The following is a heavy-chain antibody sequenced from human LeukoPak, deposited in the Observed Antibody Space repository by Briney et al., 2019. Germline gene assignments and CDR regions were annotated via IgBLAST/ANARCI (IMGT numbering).Heavy chain of an antibody. CDR1: GLTFSTHW. Sequence: GGSLRLSCAASGLTFSTHWMTWVRQAPGKGLEWVANMNGDGSVRNYVVSVKGRFTISRDNAKSSLYLQMDSLRAEDTAVYYCTVDGGYNRFDPWGQGTLVTVPS. D-gene: IGHD3-16*01. CDR3: TVDGGYNRFDP. CDR2: MNGDGSVR. V-gene: IGHV3-7*04. J-gene: IGHJ5*02.